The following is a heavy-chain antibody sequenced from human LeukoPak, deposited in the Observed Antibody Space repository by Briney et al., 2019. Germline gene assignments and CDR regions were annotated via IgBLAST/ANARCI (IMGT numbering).Heavy chain of an antibody. CDR2: VRYDGSNK. Sequence: GGSLRLSCAASGFTFSSQGMHWVRQTPGKGLEWVAAVRYDGSNKYYADSVKGRLTISRDNSKNTLYLQMNSLRAEDTAVYYCARTGGRDGYGFDYWGQGTLVTVSP. CDR1: GFTFSSQG. CDR3: ARTGGRDGYGFDY. J-gene: IGHJ4*02. D-gene: IGHD5-24*01. V-gene: IGHV3-33*01.